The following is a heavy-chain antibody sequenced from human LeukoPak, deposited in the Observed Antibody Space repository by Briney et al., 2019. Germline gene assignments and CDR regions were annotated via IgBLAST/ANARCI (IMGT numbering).Heavy chain of an antibody. CDR2: INPSGGST. CDR1: GYTFTSYY. Sequence: ASVKVSCKASGYTFTSYYMHWVRRAPGQGLEWMGIINPSGGSTSYAQKFQGRVTMTRDTSTSTVYMELSSLRSEDTAVYYCARQTTMVRGVITGYYYYYGMDVWGQGTTVTVSS. D-gene: IGHD3-10*01. CDR3: ARQTTMVRGVITGYYYYYGMDV. J-gene: IGHJ6*02. V-gene: IGHV1-46*01.